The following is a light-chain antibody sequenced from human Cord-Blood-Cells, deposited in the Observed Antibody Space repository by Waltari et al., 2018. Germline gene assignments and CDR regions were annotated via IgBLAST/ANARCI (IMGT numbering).Light chain of an antibody. V-gene: IGKV1-9*01. CDR1: QGISSD. Sequence: DIHLTQSPSFLSASVGDIVTITCRSIQGISSDLAWYQQKPGKAPKLLIYSASSLQSRGPSRFSGSGSGTEFTLAISRLQPEDFATYYCQQLNSYPLTFGGGTRVEIK. J-gene: IGKJ4*01. CDR3: QQLNSYPLT. CDR2: SAS.